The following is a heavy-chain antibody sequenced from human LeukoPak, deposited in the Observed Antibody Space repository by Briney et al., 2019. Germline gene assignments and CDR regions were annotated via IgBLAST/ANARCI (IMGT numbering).Heavy chain of an antibody. CDR2: INPVSGGT. V-gene: IGHV1-2*02. J-gene: IGHJ4*02. CDR1: GYTFSDYY. Sequence: GASVKVSCKASGYTFSDYYMHWVRQAPGQGLEWMGWINPVSGGTNYAQKFQGRVTMTRDTSISTAYMELSRLISGDTAVYYCARVVGLQDIVVVPAAVLFDYWGQGTLVTVSS. CDR3: ARVVGLQDIVVVPAAVLFDY. D-gene: IGHD2-2*01.